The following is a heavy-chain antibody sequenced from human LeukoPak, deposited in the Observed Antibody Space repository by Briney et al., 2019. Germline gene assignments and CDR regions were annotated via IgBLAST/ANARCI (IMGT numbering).Heavy chain of an antibody. CDR1: GYTLTELS. CDR2: FDPEDGET. V-gene: IGHV1-24*01. J-gene: IGHJ4*02. D-gene: IGHD6-13*01. Sequence: ASVKVSCKVSGYTLTELSMHWVRQAPGKGLEGMGGFDPEDGETIYAQRFQGRVTMTEDTSTDTAYMELSSLRSEDTAVYYCATRRIAAALFNYWGQGTLVTVSS. CDR3: ATRRIAAALFNY.